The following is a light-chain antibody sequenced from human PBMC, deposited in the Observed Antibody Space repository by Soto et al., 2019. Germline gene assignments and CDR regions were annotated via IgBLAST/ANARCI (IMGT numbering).Light chain of an antibody. CDR1: QSVSSSY. CDR2: GAS. J-gene: IGKJ4*01. V-gene: IGKV3-20*01. Sequence: EIVLTQSPGTLSLSPGERATLSCRASQSVSSSYLAWYQQKPGQAPRLLIYGASSRATGIPDRFSGSGSGTDFTLTIRSLQPEDFATYQCQQANSFPRTFGGGTKVDIK. CDR3: QQANSFPRT.